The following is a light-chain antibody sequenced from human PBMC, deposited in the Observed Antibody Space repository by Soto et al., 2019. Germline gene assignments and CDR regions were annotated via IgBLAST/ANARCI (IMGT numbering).Light chain of an antibody. Sequence: EIVLTQSPAPLSLSPGERATLSCRASQSISNYLAWYQQKPGQAPRLLIYDASNRATGIPARFSGSGSGTDVTLTISSLEPEDFAVYYCQQRSIWITVGQGTRLEIK. CDR3: QQRSIWIT. CDR2: DAS. V-gene: IGKV3-11*01. J-gene: IGKJ5*01. CDR1: QSISNY.